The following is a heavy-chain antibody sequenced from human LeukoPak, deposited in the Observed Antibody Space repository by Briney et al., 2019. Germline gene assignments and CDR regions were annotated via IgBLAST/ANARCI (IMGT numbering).Heavy chain of an antibody. V-gene: IGHV4-39*01. J-gene: IGHJ5*01. D-gene: IGHD5-12*01. Sequence: SETLSLTCTVSAGSFISSSHHWGWIRQSPGKGLEWIGTVYYGRTTYYNPSLDGRVTISLDTSANHFSLQLNSVTAADTAVYYCVRHDGRGGATMGAFDSWGQGSLVTVSS. CDR2: VYYGRTT. CDR3: VRHDGRGGATMGAFDS. CDR1: AGSFISSSHH.